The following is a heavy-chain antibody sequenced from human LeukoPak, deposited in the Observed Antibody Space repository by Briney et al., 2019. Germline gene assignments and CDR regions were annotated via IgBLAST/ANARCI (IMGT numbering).Heavy chain of an antibody. Sequence: GGSLRLSCAASGFTFSSYSMNWVRQAPGKGLEWVSSISSSSSYIYYADSVKGRFTISRDNAKNSLYLQMNSLRAEDTAVYYCARGIVTMVRGVTPFDYWGQGTLVTVSS. CDR1: GFTFSSYS. CDR2: ISSSSSYI. V-gene: IGHV3-21*01. CDR3: ARGIVTMVRGVTPFDY. D-gene: IGHD3-10*01. J-gene: IGHJ4*02.